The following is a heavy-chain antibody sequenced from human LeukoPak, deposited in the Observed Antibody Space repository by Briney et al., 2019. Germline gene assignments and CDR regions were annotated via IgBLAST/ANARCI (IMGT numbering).Heavy chain of an antibody. CDR1: GGSFSGYY. CDR2: INHSGST. CDR3: AGTPRSIEGAGWYFDN. Sequence: KPSETLSLTCAVYGGSFSGYYWSWIRQPPVKGLEWIGEINHSGSTNYNPSLKSRVTISVDTSKNQFSLKLSSVTAADTAVYYCAGTPRSIEGAGWYFDNWGRGTLVIVSS. V-gene: IGHV4-34*01. D-gene: IGHD6-13*01. J-gene: IGHJ4*02.